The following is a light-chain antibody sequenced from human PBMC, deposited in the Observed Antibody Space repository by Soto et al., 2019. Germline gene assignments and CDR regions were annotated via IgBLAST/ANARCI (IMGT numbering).Light chain of an antibody. CDR1: QSVSSSY. CDR2: GAS. V-gene: IGKV3-20*01. Sequence: DIELTQSPGTLSLSPGDRATLSCRASQSVSSSYLAWYQQKPGQAPRLLIYGASSRATGIPDRFSGSGSVTDFTLTISRLEPEDFAVYYCQQYGSSLYTFGQGTKLEIK. J-gene: IGKJ2*01. CDR3: QQYGSSLYT.